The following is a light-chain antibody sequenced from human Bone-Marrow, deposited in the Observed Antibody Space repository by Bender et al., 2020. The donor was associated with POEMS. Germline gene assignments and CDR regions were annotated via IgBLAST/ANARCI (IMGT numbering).Light chain of an antibody. Sequence: SALTQPRSVSGSPGQSVTISCTGSSGDVASYDYVSWYQHHPGKVPKLMISEVSNRPSGVSNRFSGSKSGNTASLTISGLQAEDEADYYCSSYTSSNTLVFGGGTKLTVL. CDR1: SGDVASYDY. J-gene: IGLJ3*02. CDR2: EVS. CDR3: SSYTSSNTLV. V-gene: IGLV2-14*01.